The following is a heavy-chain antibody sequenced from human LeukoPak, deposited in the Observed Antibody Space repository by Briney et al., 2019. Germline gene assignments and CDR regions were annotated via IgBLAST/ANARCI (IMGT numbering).Heavy chain of an antibody. CDR2: ISGSGGRT. Sequence: PGGSLRLSCAASGFTFSTYAMSWVRQAPGKGLEWVSGISGSGGRTNYADSVKGRFTISRDNSKNTVYLQMNSLRAEDTAVYFCARSLENYCSGGSCLTPFDYWGQGTLVTVSS. CDR1: GFTFSTYA. CDR3: ARSLENYCSGGSCLTPFDY. D-gene: IGHD2-15*01. J-gene: IGHJ4*02. V-gene: IGHV3-23*01.